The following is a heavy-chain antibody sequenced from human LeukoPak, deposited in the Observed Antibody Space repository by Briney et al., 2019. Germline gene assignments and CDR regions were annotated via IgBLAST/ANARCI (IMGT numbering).Heavy chain of an antibody. D-gene: IGHD3-3*01. J-gene: IGHJ4*02. V-gene: IGHV1-24*01. CDR3: ATDIVPITIFGVVASGQDY. CDR2: FDPEDGET. Sequence: ASVKVSCKVSGYTLTELSMHWVRQAPGKGLEWMGGFDPEDGETIYAQKFQGRVTMTEDTSTDTAYMELSSLRSEDTAVYYCATDIVPITIFGVVASGQDYWGQGTLVTVSS. CDR1: GYTLTELS.